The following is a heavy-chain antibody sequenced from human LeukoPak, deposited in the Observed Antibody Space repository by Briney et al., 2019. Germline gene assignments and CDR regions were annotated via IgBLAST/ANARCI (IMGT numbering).Heavy chain of an antibody. CDR1: GGSFSNYY. Sequence: SETLSLTCAVYGGSFSNYYWSWIRQPPGKGLEWIGEINDSGRANYNPSLMSRVTVSVDTSKNQFSLRLTSVTATDTAVYYCARRWNYGRNYYIDDWAKGATVSVSS. J-gene: IGHJ6*03. V-gene: IGHV4-34*01. CDR3: ARRWNYGRNYYIDD. CDR2: INDSGRA. D-gene: IGHD1-7*01.